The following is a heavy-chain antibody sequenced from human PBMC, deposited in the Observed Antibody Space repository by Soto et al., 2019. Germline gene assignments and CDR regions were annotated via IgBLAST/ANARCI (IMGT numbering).Heavy chain of an antibody. CDR2: IYYSGST. D-gene: IGHD4-4*01. Sequence: SETLSLTCTVSGGSISSYYWSWIRQPPGKGLEWIGYIYYSGSTNYNPSLKSRVTISVDTSKNQFSLKLSSVTAADTAVYYCARDLANSSPYYFDYWGQGTLVTV. J-gene: IGHJ4*02. V-gene: IGHV4-59*01. CDR1: GGSISSYY. CDR3: ARDLANSSPYYFDY.